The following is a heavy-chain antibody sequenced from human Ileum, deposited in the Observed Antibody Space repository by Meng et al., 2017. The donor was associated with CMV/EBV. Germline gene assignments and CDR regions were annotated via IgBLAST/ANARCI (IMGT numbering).Heavy chain of an antibody. CDR1: GGSVSSGSYH. V-gene: IGHV4-61*01. CDR2: VYYSGTT. CDR3: TRARGMTKGYYDH. J-gene: IGHJ4*02. Sequence: SETLSLTCTVSGGSVSSGSYHWSWIRQPPGKGLEWIGYVYYSGTTNYNPSLKSRVTISVDMSKNQFSLTLSSVTAADTAVYYCTRARGMTKGYYDHWGQGTLVTVSS. D-gene: IGHD1-26*01.